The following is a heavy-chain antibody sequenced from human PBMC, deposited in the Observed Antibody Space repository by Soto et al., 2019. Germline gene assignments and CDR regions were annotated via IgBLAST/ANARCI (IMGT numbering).Heavy chain of an antibody. J-gene: IGHJ4*02. CDR1: GGTFSSYA. Sequence: ASVKVSCKASGGTFSSYAIIWVRQAPGQGLEWMGWINPNSGDTNYTQKFQGWVTMTRDTSISTAYMELSRLRSDDTAVYYCATSRISIAVAGETEYYFDYWGQGTLVTVSS. V-gene: IGHV1-2*04. D-gene: IGHD6-19*01. CDR3: ATSRISIAVAGETEYYFDY. CDR2: INPNSGDT.